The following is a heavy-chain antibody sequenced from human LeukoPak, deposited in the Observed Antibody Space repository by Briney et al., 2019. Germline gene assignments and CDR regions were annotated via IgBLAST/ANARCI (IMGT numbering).Heavy chain of an antibody. CDR1: GGSFSGYY. J-gene: IGHJ4*02. CDR3: ARQWGRLGFDY. Sequence: SETLSLTCAGYGGSFSGYYWSWIRQPPGRGLEWIGEINHSGSTNYNPSLKSRVTISVDTSKNQFSLKLNSVTAADTAMYYCARQWGRLGFDYWGQGTLVNVSS. CDR2: INHSGST. D-gene: IGHD3-16*01. V-gene: IGHV4-34*01.